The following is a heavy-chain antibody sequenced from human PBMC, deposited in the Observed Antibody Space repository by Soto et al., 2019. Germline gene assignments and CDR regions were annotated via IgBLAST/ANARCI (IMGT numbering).Heavy chain of an antibody. CDR1: GFTFSSYD. D-gene: IGHD2-21*01. Sequence: PGGSLRLSCAASGFTFSSYDMHWVRQATGKGLEWVSAIGTAGDTYYPGSVKGRFTISRENAKNSLYLQMNSLRAGDTAVYYCARGWYSTTGDNWLDPWGQGTLVTVSS. CDR2: IGTAGDT. CDR3: ARGWYSTTGDNWLDP. J-gene: IGHJ5*02. V-gene: IGHV3-13*01.